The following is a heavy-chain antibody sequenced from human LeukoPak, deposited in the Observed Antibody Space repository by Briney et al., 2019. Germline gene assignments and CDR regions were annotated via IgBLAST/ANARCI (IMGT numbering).Heavy chain of an antibody. Sequence: GGSLRLSCAASGFTFSSYAMSWVRQAPGKGLEWVSAISGSGGSTYYAGSVKGRFTISRDNSKNTLYLQMNSLRAEDTAVYYCAKGSNYDSSGYLDYWGQGTLVTVSS. J-gene: IGHJ4*02. V-gene: IGHV3-23*01. D-gene: IGHD3-22*01. CDR1: GFTFSSYA. CDR3: AKGSNYDSSGYLDY. CDR2: ISGSGGST.